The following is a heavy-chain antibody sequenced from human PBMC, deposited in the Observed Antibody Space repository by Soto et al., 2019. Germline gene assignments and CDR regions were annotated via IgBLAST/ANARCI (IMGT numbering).Heavy chain of an antibody. Sequence: PGGSLRLSCAASGFTFDDYAMHWVRQAPGKGLEWVSGINWNSDTIGCADSVKGRFTVSRDNAKGSLLLQMSSLRAEDTAVYFCAMSNSNELYYNFESRGQGTPVIVYS. CDR2: INWNSDTI. J-gene: IGHJ4*02. CDR3: AMSNSNELYYNFES. D-gene: IGHD3-10*01. V-gene: IGHV3-9*01. CDR1: GFTFDDYA.